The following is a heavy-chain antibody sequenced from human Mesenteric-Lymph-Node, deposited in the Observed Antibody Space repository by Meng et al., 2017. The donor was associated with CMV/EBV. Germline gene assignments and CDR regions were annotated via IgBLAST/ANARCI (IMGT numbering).Heavy chain of an antibody. J-gene: IGHJ4*01. CDR2: IYSGGNT. Sequence: CAASGFTVSSNYMSWVRQAPGKGLEWVSLIYSGGNTHYADSVKGRFTISRDNSKNTVYLQMNSLRAEDTAVYYCARATYIAAAAYFDYWGHGTLVTVSS. V-gene: IGHV3-53*01. CDR1: GFTVSSNY. CDR3: ARATYIAAAAYFDY. D-gene: IGHD6-13*01.